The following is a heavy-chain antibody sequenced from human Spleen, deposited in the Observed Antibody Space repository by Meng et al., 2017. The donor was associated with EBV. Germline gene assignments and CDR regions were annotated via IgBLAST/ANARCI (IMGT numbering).Heavy chain of an antibody. Sequence: LQPSVSRLATVTHPLRRPCASSWDSDSSNSGVWTWIRQSPWRRLEWLGRTYYRSEWYHDSAGPVKSRIPIQPDTSKNQFSLQLDSVTPEDTAVYYCATSGWSDYYDSWGQGTLVTVSS. J-gene: IGHJ4*02. V-gene: IGHV6-1*01. CDR1: WDSDSSNSGV. CDR2: TYYRSEWYH. CDR3: ATSGWSDYYDS. D-gene: IGHD6-19*01.